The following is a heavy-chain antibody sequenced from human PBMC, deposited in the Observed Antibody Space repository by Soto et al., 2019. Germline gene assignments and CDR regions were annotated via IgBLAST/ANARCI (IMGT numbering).Heavy chain of an antibody. Sequence: GGSLRLSCAASGFTFSSYWMHWVRQAPGKGLVWVSRINSDGSSTSYADSVKGRFTISRDNAKNTLYLQMNSLRAEDTAVYYCARDSREITRDYDFWSGYQYYYYYGMDVWGQGTTVTVSS. J-gene: IGHJ6*02. CDR3: ARDSREITRDYDFWSGYQYYYYYGMDV. V-gene: IGHV3-74*01. CDR1: GFTFSSYW. CDR2: INSDGSST. D-gene: IGHD3-3*01.